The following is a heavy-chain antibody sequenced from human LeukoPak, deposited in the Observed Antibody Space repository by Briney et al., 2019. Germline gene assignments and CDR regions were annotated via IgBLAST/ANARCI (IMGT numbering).Heavy chain of an antibody. CDR2: ISGSGGST. CDR3: AKYSSGWIDY. D-gene: IGHD6-19*01. J-gene: IGHJ4*02. CDR1: GFTFSSYG. V-gene: IGHV3-23*01. Sequence: GGTLRLSCAASGFTFSSYGMSWVRQAPGKGLEWVSAISGSGGSTYYADSVKGRFTISRDNSKSTLYLQMNSLRAEDTAVYYCAKYSSGWIDYWGQGTLVTVSS.